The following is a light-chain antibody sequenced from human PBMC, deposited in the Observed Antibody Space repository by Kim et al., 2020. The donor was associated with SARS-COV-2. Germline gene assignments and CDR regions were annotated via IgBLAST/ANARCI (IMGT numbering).Light chain of an antibody. J-gene: IGKJ2*01. CDR2: DAS. CDR1: QSVNSN. CDR3: QQYYKEPYA. V-gene: IGKV3-15*01. Sequence: SESPGERATLSCRASQSVNSNLAWYQQNPGQSPRLLIHDASTRATGIPARFSGSGSGTEFTLTIGSLQSEDSAVYYCQQYYKEPYAYGQGTKLEI.